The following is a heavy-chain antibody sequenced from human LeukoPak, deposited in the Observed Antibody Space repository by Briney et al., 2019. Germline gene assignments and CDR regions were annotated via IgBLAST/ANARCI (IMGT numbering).Heavy chain of an antibody. J-gene: IGHJ6*02. CDR1: GFTFSSYG. CDR3: AKDLYSYGYNGGYYYYYGMDV. V-gene: IGHV3-30*18. D-gene: IGHD5-18*01. Sequence: GGSLRLSCAASGFTFSSYGMHWVRQAPGKGLEWVAVIPYDGSNKYYADSVKGRFTISRDNSKNTLYLQMNSLRAEDTAVYYCAKDLYSYGYNGGYYYYYGMDVWGQGTTVTVSS. CDR2: IPYDGSNK.